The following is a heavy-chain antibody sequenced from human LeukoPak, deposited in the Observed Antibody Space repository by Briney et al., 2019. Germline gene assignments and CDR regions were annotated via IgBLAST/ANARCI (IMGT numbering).Heavy chain of an antibody. D-gene: IGHD5-24*01. CDR2: IYTSGST. CDR3: AREGTQLEMATIFYAFDI. J-gene: IGHJ3*02. CDR1: GGSISSYY. Sequence: SETLSLTCTVSGGSISSYYWSWIRQPAGKGLEWIGRIYTSGSTNYNPSLKSRVTMSVDTSKNQFSLKLSSVTAADTAVYYCAREGTQLEMATIFYAFDIWGQGTMVTVSS. V-gene: IGHV4-4*07.